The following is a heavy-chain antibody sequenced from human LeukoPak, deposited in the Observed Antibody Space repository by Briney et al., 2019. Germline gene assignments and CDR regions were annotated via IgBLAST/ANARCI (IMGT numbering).Heavy chain of an antibody. V-gene: IGHV4-59*01. J-gene: IGHJ4*02. CDR2: IYYSGST. CDR1: GGSISSYY. Sequence: KPSETLSLTCTVSGGSISSYYWSWIRQPPGKGLEWIGYIYYSGSTNYNPSLKSRVTISVDTSKNQFSLKLSSVTAADTAVYYRARVLPTGFLFDYWGQGTLVTVSS. D-gene: IGHD1-14*01. CDR3: ARVLPTGFLFDY.